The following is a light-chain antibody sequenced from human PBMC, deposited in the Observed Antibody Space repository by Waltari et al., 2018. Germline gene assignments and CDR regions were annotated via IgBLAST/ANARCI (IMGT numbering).Light chain of an antibody. V-gene: IGLV2-8*01. CDR1: SSDVGGYNY. Sequence: QSALTQPPSASGSTGQSVTIYCTGTSSDVGGYNYVSWDQQHPVKVPKLMIYEVSERPSVVPDRFSGYKSGNTAFLTVSGLQTEDEADYYCSSYASSNNLVFGGGTKLTVL. CDR3: SSYASSNNLV. CDR2: EVS. J-gene: IGLJ3*02.